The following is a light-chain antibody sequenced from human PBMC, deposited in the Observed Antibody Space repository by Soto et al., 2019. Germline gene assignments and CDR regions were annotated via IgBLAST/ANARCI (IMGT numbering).Light chain of an antibody. CDR3: QQYGSSRRT. CDR1: QSVSSSY. CDR2: GAS. J-gene: IGKJ1*01. V-gene: IGKV3-20*01. Sequence: TQSPTTLSVSPGERATLSCRVSQSVSSSYLAWYQQKPGQAPRLLIYGASSRATGIPDRFSGSGSGTDFTLTISRLEPEDFAVYYCQQYGSSRRTFGQGTKVDTK.